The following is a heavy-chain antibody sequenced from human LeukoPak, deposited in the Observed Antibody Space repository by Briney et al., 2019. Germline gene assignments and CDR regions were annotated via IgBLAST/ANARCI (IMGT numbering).Heavy chain of an antibody. Sequence: SGGSLRLSCAASGFTFSSYAMSWVRQAPGKGLEWVSAISGSGGSTYYADSVKGRFTISRDNSKNTLYLQMNSLRAEDTAVYYCAKGRREDYDFWSGYHNDAFDIWGQGTMVTVSS. CDR3: AKGRREDYDFWSGYHNDAFDI. CDR1: GFTFSSYA. CDR2: ISGSGGST. V-gene: IGHV3-23*01. J-gene: IGHJ3*02. D-gene: IGHD3-3*01.